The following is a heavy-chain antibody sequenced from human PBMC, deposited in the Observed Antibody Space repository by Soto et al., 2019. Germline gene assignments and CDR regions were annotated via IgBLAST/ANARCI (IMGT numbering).Heavy chain of an antibody. Sequence: ASVKVSCKASGYTFTSYYMHWVRQAPGQGPEWMGIINPSGGSTSYAQKFQGRVTMTRDTSTSTVYMELSSLRSEDTAVYYCARAVGGYCSGGSCRPLVYFDYRGQGTLVTVSS. D-gene: IGHD2-15*01. CDR2: INPSGGST. V-gene: IGHV1-46*03. CDR3: ARAVGGYCSGGSCRPLVYFDY. J-gene: IGHJ4*02. CDR1: GYTFTSYY.